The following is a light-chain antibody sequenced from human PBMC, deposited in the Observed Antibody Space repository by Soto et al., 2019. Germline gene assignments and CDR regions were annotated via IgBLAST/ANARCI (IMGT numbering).Light chain of an antibody. J-gene: IGLJ2*01. CDR1: SSNIGSNT. Sequence: QSVLTQPPSASGTPGQRVTISCCGSSSNIGSNTVNWYQQLPGTAPKLLIYSDNQRPSGVPDRFSVSKSGTSVSLAISGLQSDDEADYYCAAWDDSLNGLVFGGGTKLTVL. V-gene: IGLV1-44*01. CDR3: AAWDDSLNGLV. CDR2: SDN.